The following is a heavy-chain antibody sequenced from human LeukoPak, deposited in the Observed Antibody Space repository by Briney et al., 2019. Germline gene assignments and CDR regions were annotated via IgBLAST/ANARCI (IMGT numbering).Heavy chain of an antibody. V-gene: IGHV4-59*08. CDR3: ARGRGLGVITPYSDS. D-gene: IGHD3-16*02. Sequence: SETLSLTCTASGGSTSSDHWSWIRQPPEKRLEWIGCISYRGSTNYNPSLKSRVTISIDTSKKHFSLKLTSVTAADTGVYYCARGRGLGVITPYSDSWGQGTLVTVSS. J-gene: IGHJ4*02. CDR1: GGSTSSDH. CDR2: ISYRGST.